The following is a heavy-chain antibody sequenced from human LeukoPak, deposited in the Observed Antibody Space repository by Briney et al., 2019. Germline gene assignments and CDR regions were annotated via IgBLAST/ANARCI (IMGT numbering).Heavy chain of an antibody. CDR2: ISYDGSNK. CDR1: GFAFSSYS. CDR3: AKAIWVAATSSWFCLDY. D-gene: IGHD3-10*01. V-gene: IGHV3-30*18. J-gene: IGHJ4*02. Sequence: GGSLRLSCAASGFAFSSYSMHWVRQAPGKGLEWVAVISYDGSNKYYADSVKGRFTISRDNSRNTLYLQMNSLRPEDTAVYYCAKAIWVAATSSWFCLDYWGQGTLVTVSS.